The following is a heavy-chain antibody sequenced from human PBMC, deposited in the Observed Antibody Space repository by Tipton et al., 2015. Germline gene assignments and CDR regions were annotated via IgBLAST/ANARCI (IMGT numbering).Heavy chain of an antibody. CDR1: AYSISSDYY. Sequence: GLVKPSDTLSLTCAVSAYSISSDYYWGWIRQPPGKGLEWIGSISHSGNTYYNPSLKSRVTMSRDTSKNQFSLKLTSVTAADTAVYYCACQDYDSLTRDYQTVDYWGQGTLVTVSS. J-gene: IGHJ4*02. V-gene: IGHV4-38-2*01. CDR2: ISHSGNT. D-gene: IGHD3-9*01. CDR3: ACQDYDSLTRDYQTVDY.